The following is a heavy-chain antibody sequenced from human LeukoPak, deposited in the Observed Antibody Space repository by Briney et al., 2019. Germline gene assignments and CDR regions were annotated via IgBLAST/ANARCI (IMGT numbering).Heavy chain of an antibody. CDR3: ASRHSRQQPYYYYMDI. V-gene: IGHV4-61*02. Sequence: SQTLSLTCTVSGDSISSGSYYWSWIRQPAGKGLEWIGRIYSNGDTKFNPSLKSRVTISLDTSKNQFSLKLSSATAADTAVYYCASRHSRQQPYYYYMDIWGKGTTVTVSS. J-gene: IGHJ6*03. CDR2: IYSNGDT. D-gene: IGHD6-13*01. CDR1: GDSISSGSYY.